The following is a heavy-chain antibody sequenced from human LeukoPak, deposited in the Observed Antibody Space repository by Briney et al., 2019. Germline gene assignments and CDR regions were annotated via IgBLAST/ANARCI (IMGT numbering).Heavy chain of an antibody. D-gene: IGHD5-18*01. J-gene: IGHJ4*02. CDR1: GGTFSSYA. CDR3: ARDGGYSYGLTDY. CDR2: IIPIFGTA. Sequence: SVKVSCKASGGTFSSYAISWVRQAPGQGLEWMGGIIPIFGTANYAQKFQGRVTITADESTSTAYMELSSLRSEDTAVYYCARDGGYSYGLTDYWGQGTLVTVSS. V-gene: IGHV1-69*13.